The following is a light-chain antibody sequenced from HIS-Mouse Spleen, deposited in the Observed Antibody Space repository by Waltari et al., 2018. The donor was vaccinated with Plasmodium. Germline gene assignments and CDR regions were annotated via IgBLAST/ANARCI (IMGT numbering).Light chain of an antibody. J-gene: IGLJ1*01. Sequence: QSALTQPASVSGSPGQSLTISCTGTSSDVVGYNYVPWYQQHPGKAPKLMIYEVSNRPSGVSNRFSGSKSGNTASLTISGLQAEDEADYYCSSYTSSSTLYVFGTGTKVTVL. CDR1: SSDVVGYNY. V-gene: IGLV2-14*01. CDR2: EVS. CDR3: SSYTSSSTLYV.